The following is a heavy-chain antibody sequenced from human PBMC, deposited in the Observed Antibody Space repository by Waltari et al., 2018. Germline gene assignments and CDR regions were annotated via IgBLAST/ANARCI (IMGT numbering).Heavy chain of an antibody. CDR3: ARETGVYGSGSYYFDF. D-gene: IGHD3-10*01. Sequence: EVQLVESGGHLVQPGGSLRLSCVASGFTFSTYWMSWVRQAPGKGLEGVSKIKQDGTEKNYVDSVKGRFTISRDDTKNSLYLQMNTLRAEDTAVYYCARETGVYGSGSYYFDFWGQGTLITVSS. J-gene: IGHJ4*02. CDR1: GFTFSTYW. CDR2: IKQDGTEK. V-gene: IGHV3-7*04.